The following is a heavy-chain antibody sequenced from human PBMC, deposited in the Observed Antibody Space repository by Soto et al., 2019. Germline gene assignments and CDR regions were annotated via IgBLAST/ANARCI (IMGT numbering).Heavy chain of an antibody. CDR3: AKTGSTSCYSHPDY. Sequence: PGGSLRLSCAASGFTFSSYAMSWVRQAPGKGLEWVSVISGSGDTTYYVESVKGRFTISRDNSKDTLYLQMNSLRAEDTAVYYCAKTGSTSCYSHPDYWGQGTLVTV. CDR1: GFTFSSYA. V-gene: IGHV3-23*01. J-gene: IGHJ4*02. D-gene: IGHD2-2*01. CDR2: ISGSGDTT.